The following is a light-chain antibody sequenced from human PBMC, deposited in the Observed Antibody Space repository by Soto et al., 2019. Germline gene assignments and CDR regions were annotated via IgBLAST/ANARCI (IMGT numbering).Light chain of an antibody. V-gene: IGKV3-15*01. CDR2: GAS. Sequence: EIVMTQSPATLSVCPGERATLSCRASQSVSSNFAWYQQKPGQAPRLLIYGASTRATGIPARFSGSGSGTEFTLTISSLQSEDCAVYYCQQYNNWPPRTFGQGTKVEIK. CDR3: QQYNNWPPRT. J-gene: IGKJ1*01. CDR1: QSVSSN.